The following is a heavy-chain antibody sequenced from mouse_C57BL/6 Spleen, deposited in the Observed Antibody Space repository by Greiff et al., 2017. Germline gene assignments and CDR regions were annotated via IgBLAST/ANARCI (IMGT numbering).Heavy chain of an antibody. Sequence: EVMLVESEGGLVQPGSSMKLSCTASGFTFSDYYMAWVRQVPEKGLEWVANINYDGSSTYYLDSLKSRFIISRDNAKNILYLQMSSLKSEDTATYYCARSNWDEGYAMDYWGQGTSVTVSS. CDR3: ARSNWDEGYAMDY. D-gene: IGHD4-1*02. CDR1: GFTFSDYY. V-gene: IGHV5-16*01. CDR2: INYDGSST. J-gene: IGHJ4*01.